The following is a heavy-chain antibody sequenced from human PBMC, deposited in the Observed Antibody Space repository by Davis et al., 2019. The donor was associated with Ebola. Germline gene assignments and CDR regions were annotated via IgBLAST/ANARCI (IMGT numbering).Heavy chain of an antibody. CDR3: ARDRTPILEWLLSGYYYGMDV. V-gene: IGHV1-69*04. Sequence: SVKVSCKTSGGTFTNYAVNWVRQAPGQGLEWMGRIIPVVDTKDYAQKFQGRVTLTADKATNTAYMELRSLRSDDTAVYYCARDRTPILEWLLSGYYYGMDVWGQGTTVTVSS. CDR2: IIPVVDTK. D-gene: IGHD3-3*01. CDR1: GGTFTNYA. J-gene: IGHJ6*02.